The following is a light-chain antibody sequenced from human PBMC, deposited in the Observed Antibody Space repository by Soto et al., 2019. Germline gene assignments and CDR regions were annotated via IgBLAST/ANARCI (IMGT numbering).Light chain of an antibody. Sequence: ELVMTQSSVTLSVSPGERAALSCRASQSVGRNLAWYQQKPGQAPKLLIYDASNRATGIPARFSGSGSGTEFTLIISSLQSEDFAVYYCQQFKSWPPVFGPGTTVDIK. V-gene: IGKV3-15*01. CDR1: QSVGRN. CDR2: DAS. J-gene: IGKJ3*01. CDR3: QQFKSWPPV.